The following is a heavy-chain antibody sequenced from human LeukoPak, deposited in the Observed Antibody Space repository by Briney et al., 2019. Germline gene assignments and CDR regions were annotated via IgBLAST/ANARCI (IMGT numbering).Heavy chain of an antibody. CDR2: LYNSGST. CDR3: ARYGVSYGFDY. V-gene: IGHV4-59*08. J-gene: IGHJ4*02. Sequence: PSETLSLTCSVSGSSIGNYYWSWLRQPPGKGLEWIGYLYNSGSTNYNPSLKSRVTISVDTSENKFSLRLSSVTAADTAVYYCARYGVSYGFDYWGQGTLVAASS. CDR1: GSSIGNYY. D-gene: IGHD3-10*01.